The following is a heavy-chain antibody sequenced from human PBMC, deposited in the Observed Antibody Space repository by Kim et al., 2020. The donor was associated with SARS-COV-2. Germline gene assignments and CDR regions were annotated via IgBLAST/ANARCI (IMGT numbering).Heavy chain of an antibody. Sequence: YYADPVKGRFTISSNNSKNTLYLQMNSLRAEDTAVYYCARDLYYYGMDVWGQGTTVTVSS. V-gene: IGHV3-53*04. CDR3: ARDLYYYGMDV. J-gene: IGHJ6*02.